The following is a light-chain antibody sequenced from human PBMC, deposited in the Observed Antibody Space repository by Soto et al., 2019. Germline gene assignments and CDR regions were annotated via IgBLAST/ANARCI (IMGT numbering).Light chain of an antibody. V-gene: IGKV3-20*01. CDR3: QQYGSSLLFA. J-gene: IGKJ3*01. CDR1: QSVSSSY. Sequence: EIVLTQSPGTLSLSPGERATLSCRASQSVSSSYLAWDQQTPGQAPRLLIYGASSRATGIPDRFSGSESGTDFSLTTIKLAPEDFSVYYCQQYGSSLLFAVGPGTKVDIK. CDR2: GAS.